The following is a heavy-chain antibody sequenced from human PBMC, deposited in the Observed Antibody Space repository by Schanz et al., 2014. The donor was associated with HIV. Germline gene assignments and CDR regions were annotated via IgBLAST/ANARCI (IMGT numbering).Heavy chain of an antibody. Sequence: QVQLVESGGDLVKPGGSLRLSCAASGFRLSDYYMSWIRQAPGKGLEWVSYISRSGSTMYYAESVKGRFTISRDNTKNSLYLEMDSLRVEDTAMYYCARAGQLALEQGWGNYYYYYYYGMDVWGQGTTVTVSS. V-gene: IGHV3-11*01. CDR2: ISRSGSTM. J-gene: IGHJ6*02. CDR3: ARAGQLALEQGWGNYYYYYYYGMDV. CDR1: GFRLSDYY. D-gene: IGHD1-7*01.